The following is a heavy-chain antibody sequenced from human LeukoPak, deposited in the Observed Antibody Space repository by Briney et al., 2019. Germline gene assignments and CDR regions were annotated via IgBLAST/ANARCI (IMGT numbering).Heavy chain of an antibody. V-gene: IGHV4-59*01. J-gene: IGHJ4*02. Sequence: SETLSLTCTVSGGSISSYYWSWIRQPPGKGLEWIGYIYYSGSTNYNPSLKSRVTISVDTSKNQFSLKLSSVTTADTAVYYCARWTVGSGYYYGYWGQGTLVTVSS. CDR2: IYYSGST. CDR3: ARWTVGSGYYYGY. CDR1: GGSISSYY. D-gene: IGHD3-22*01.